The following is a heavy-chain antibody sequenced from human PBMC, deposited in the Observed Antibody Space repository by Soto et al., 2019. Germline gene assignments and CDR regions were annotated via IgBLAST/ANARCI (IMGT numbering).Heavy chain of an antibody. J-gene: IGHJ6*02. Sequence: GASVKVSCKASGYTFTGSYLHWVRQAPGQGLEWMGWINPNSGGANSVQKFQGRVTMTRDTSISTAYMELSGLTSDDTAVYYCARWGELHYYYYGLDVWGQGTTVTVSS. CDR2: INPNSGGA. CDR3: ARWGELHYYYYGLDV. V-gene: IGHV1-2*02. D-gene: IGHD1-26*01. CDR1: GYTFTGSY.